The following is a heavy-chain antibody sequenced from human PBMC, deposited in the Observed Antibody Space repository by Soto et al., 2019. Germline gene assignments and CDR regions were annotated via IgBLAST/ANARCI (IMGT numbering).Heavy chain of an antibody. D-gene: IGHD1-26*01. CDR2: IRSKANSYAT. CDR3: TRESPWEPRSY. Sequence: GGSLRLSCAASGFSFNTYEMNWVRQASGKGLEWVGRIRSKANSYATAYAASVKGRFTISRDDSKNTAYLQMNSLKTEDTAVYYCTRESPWEPRSYWGQGTMVTVSS. V-gene: IGHV3-73*01. J-gene: IGHJ3*01. CDR1: GFSFNTYE.